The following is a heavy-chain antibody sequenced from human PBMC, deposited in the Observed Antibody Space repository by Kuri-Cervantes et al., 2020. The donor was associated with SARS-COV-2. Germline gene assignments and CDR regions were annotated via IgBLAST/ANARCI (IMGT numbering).Heavy chain of an antibody. CDR2: IIPIFGTA. Sequence: SVKVSCKASGGTFSSYAISWVRQAPGQGLEWMGGIIPIFGTANYAQKFQGRVTITTDESTSTAYMELSSLRSEDTAVYYCARATGPPGYFDYWSQGTLVTDSS. CDR1: GGTFSSYA. V-gene: IGHV1-69*05. J-gene: IGHJ4*02. CDR3: ARATGPPGYFDY.